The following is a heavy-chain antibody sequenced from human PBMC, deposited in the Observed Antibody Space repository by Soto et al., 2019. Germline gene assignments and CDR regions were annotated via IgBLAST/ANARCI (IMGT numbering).Heavy chain of an antibody. CDR1: GGSFSGYY. CDR2: INHSGST. Sequence: PSETLSLTCAVYGGSFSGYYWSWIRQPPGKGLEWIGEINHSGSTNYNPSLKSRVTISVDTSKNQFSLKLSSVTAADTAVYYCARVGLGYYGSGVFWNWFDPWGQGTLVTVSS. CDR3: ARVGLGYYGSGVFWNWFDP. D-gene: IGHD3-10*01. V-gene: IGHV4-34*01. J-gene: IGHJ5*02.